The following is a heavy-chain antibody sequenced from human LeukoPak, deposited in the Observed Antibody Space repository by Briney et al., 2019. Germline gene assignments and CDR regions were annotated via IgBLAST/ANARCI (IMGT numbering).Heavy chain of an antibody. CDR2: INPSGGST. V-gene: IGHV1-46*01. D-gene: IGHD3-10*01. Sequence: ASVKVSCKASGYTFTGYYMHWVRQAPGQGLEWMGMINPSGGSTGCAQKFQGRVTMTRDTSTSTVYMELTSLRSEDTAVYYCARGRGTSGYYYFDYWGQGILVTVSS. CDR1: GYTFTGYY. J-gene: IGHJ4*02. CDR3: ARGRGTSGYYYFDY.